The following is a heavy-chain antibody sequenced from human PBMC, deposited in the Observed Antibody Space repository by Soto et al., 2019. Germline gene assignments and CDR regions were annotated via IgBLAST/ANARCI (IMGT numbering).Heavy chain of an antibody. CDR3: TTDSGSPRDHYDAFDI. D-gene: IGHD1-26*01. CDR2: IKSKTDGGTT. V-gene: IGHV3-15*07. Sequence: EVQLVESGGGLVKPGGSLRLSCAASGFTFSNAWMNWVRQAPGKGLEWVGRIKSKTDGGTTDYAAPVKGRFTISRDDSKNTLYRQMNSLKTEDTAVYYCTTDSGSPRDHYDAFDIWGQGTMVTVSS. J-gene: IGHJ3*02. CDR1: GFTFSNAW.